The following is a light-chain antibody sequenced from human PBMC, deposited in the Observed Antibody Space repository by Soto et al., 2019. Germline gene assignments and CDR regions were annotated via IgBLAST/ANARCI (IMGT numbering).Light chain of an antibody. J-gene: IGKJ1*01. CDR1: QSISTW. CDR3: QQYNSYSRT. Sequence: DIRMTQSPPPLSASVGDRVTITCRASQSISTWLAWYQQKPGKAPRLLIYDASSWESGVSVRFSGSGSGTEFTLTISSLQPDDFATYYCQQYNSYSRTFGQGTKVDIK. V-gene: IGKV1-5*01. CDR2: DAS.